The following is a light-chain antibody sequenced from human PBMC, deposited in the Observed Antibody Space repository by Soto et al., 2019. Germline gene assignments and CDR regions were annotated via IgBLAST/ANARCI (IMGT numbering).Light chain of an antibody. V-gene: IGLV2-14*01. CDR2: EVS. CDR3: SSYTSSTAYV. CDR1: SSDVGGYNY. Sequence: QSVLTQPASVSGSPGQSITRSCTGTSSDVGGYNYVSWYQLHPGKAPKLMVYEVSNRPSGVSNRFSGSKSGNTASLTISGLQAEDEADYYCSSYTSSTAYVFGTGTKVTVL. J-gene: IGLJ1*01.